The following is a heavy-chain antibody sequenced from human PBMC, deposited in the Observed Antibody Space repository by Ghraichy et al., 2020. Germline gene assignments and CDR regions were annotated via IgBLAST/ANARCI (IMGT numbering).Heavy chain of an antibody. CDR3: ARDPGSNGGYYFDS. V-gene: IGHV3-33*01. Sequence: GGSLRLSCAASGFSFSSYGMHWVRQAPGKGLEWVAVIWYDGSKTYYADSVKGRFTISRDNSLYLQMNSLRAEDSAVYYCARDPGSNGGYYFDSWGQGTLVSVSS. J-gene: IGHJ4*02. CDR2: IWYDGSKT. CDR1: GFSFSSYG. D-gene: IGHD7-27*01.